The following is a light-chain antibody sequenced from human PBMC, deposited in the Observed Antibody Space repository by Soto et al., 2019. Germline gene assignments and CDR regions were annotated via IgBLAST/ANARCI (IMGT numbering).Light chain of an antibody. CDR3: QQYQHKSYPYT. Sequence: EIQMTQSPSTLSASVGDRVTITCRASQSIDINLAWYQQKPGKAPNLLIYKASSLESGVPSRFSGSGSGTEFTLTISSLQPDDVAAYYCQQYQHKSYPYTFGQGTKLEIK. CDR1: QSIDIN. V-gene: IGKV1-5*03. CDR2: KAS. J-gene: IGKJ2*01.